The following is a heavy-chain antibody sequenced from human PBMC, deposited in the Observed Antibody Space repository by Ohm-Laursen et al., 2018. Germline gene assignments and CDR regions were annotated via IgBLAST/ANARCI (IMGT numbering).Heavy chain of an antibody. J-gene: IGHJ4*02. CDR1: GFTFSSYS. Sequence: GSLRLSCAASGFTFSSYSMNWVRQAPGKGLEWVSYVSSSSSTIYYADSVKGRFTISRDNAKNSLYLQMNSLRAEDTAVYYCAKDADGRAVPMDYWGQGTLVTVSS. CDR3: AKDADGRAVPMDY. D-gene: IGHD6-19*01. V-gene: IGHV3-48*01. CDR2: VSSSSSTI.